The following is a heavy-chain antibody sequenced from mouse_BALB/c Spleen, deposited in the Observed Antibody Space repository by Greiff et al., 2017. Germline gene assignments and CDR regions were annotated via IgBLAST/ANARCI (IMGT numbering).Heavy chain of an antibody. J-gene: IGHJ1*01. Sequence: EVKVVESGGGLVKPGGSLKLSCAASGFSFSGYAMSWVRQSPEKRLEWVAEISSGGSYTYYPDTVTGRFTITRDNAKNTLYLEMSSLRSEDTAMYYFGRDRPSDVWGAGTTVTVSS. CDR3: GRDRPSDV. CDR2: ISSGGSYT. CDR1: GFSFSGYA. V-gene: IGHV5-9-4*01.